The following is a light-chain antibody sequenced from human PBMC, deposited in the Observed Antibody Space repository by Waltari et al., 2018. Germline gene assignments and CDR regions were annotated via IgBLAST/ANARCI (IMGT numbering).Light chain of an antibody. V-gene: IGLV2-11*01. CDR1: SSDVGGYNY. CDR3: CSYAGSYVV. J-gene: IGLJ2*01. CDR2: DVS. Sequence: QSALTQPRSVSGSPGPSVTISCTGTSSDVGGYNYVPWYQQHPGKAPKLMLYDVSKRPSGVPDRFSGAKSGNTASLTISGLQAEDEADYYCCSYAGSYVVFGGGTKLTVL.